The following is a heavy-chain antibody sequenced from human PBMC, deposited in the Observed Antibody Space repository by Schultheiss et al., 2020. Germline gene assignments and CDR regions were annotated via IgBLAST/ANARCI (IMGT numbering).Heavy chain of an antibody. Sequence: WGSLRLSCAASGFTFSSYSMNWVRQAPGKGLEWVSSISSSSSYIYYADSVKGRFTISRDNAKNSLYLQMNSLRAEDTAVYYCARDQTTVTTFGMDVWGPGHTGTVAS. D-gene: IGHD4-17*01. CDR2: ISSSSSYI. V-gene: IGHV3-21*01. CDR1: GFTFSSYS. CDR3: ARDQTTVTTFGMDV. J-gene: IGHJ6*02.